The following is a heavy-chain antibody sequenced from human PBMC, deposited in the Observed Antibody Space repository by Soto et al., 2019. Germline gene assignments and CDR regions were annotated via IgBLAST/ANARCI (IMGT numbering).Heavy chain of an antibody. CDR1: GLTFRNYA. D-gene: IGHD6-19*01. CDR3: ARRSSGWYFDY. V-gene: IGHV3-23*01. J-gene: IGHJ4*02. CDR2: ISGSGGST. Sequence: EVQLLESGGGLVQPGGSLRLSCAAPGLTFRNYAMNWVRQAPGKGLEWVSVISGSGGSTYYADSVKGRFTISRDNSKNTLYLQMNSLRGEDTAVYYCARRSSGWYFDYWGQGTLVTVSS.